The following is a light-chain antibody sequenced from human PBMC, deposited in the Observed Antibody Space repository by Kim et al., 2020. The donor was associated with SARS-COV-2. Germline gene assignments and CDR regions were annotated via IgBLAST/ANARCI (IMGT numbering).Light chain of an antibody. Sequence: QSIPIPGTGTSSVGVGYNFVSWYQQHPGKAPKLIIYDVTKRPSGVPDRFSGSKSGNTASLVISGLQAEDEADYYCCSYTGYYNYVFGSGTKVTVL. J-gene: IGLJ1*01. CDR2: DVT. CDR3: CSYTGYYNYV. CDR1: SSVGVGYNF. V-gene: IGLV2-11*01.